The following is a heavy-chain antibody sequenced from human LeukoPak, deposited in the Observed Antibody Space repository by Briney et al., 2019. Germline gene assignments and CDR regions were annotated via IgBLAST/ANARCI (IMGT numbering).Heavy chain of an antibody. CDR3: AGHVVPAAISQTPGRFDP. CDR1: GYTFTSYG. CDR2: ISAYNGNT. D-gene: IGHD2-2*02. V-gene: IGHV1-18*01. Sequence: VASVKVSCKASGYTFTSYGISWVRQAPGQGLEWMGWISAYNGNTNYAQKLQGRVTMTTDTSTSTAYMELRSLRSDDTAVYYCAGHVVPAAISQTPGRFDPWGQGTLVTVSS. J-gene: IGHJ5*02.